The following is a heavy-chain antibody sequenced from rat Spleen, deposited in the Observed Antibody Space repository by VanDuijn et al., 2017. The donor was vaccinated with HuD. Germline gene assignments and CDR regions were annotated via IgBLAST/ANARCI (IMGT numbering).Heavy chain of an antibody. D-gene: IGHD1-2*01. Sequence: EVQLVESGGGLVQPGRSMKLSCAASGFTFSNYWMTWIRQAPGKGLEWVASITNTGGSTYYPDSVKGRFTVSRDNAKSTLYLQMNSLRSEDTATYYCTREGTIAALAYWGQGVMVTVSS. CDR1: GFTFSNYW. CDR2: ITNTGGST. V-gene: IGHV5-31*01. CDR3: TREGTIAALAY. J-gene: IGHJ2*01.